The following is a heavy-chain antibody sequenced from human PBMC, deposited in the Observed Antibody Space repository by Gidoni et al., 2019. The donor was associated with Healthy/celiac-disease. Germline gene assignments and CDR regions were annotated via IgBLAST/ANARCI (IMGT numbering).Heavy chain of an antibody. CDR3: ANWFGELSYFDY. CDR2: ISGSGGST. V-gene: IGHV3-23*01. CDR1: GFTFSSYA. Sequence: EVQLLDSGGGLVQPGGSLRLSCAASGFTFSSYAMSWVRQAPGKGLEWVSAISGSGGSTYYADSVKGRFTISRDNSKNTLYLQMNSLRAEDTAVYYCANWFGELSYFDYWGQGTLVTVSS. J-gene: IGHJ4*02. D-gene: IGHD3-10*01.